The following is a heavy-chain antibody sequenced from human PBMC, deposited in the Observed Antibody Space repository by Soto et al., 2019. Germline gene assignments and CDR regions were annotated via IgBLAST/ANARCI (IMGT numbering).Heavy chain of an antibody. J-gene: IGHJ6*04. D-gene: IGHD1-26*01. Sequence: PGGSLRLSCAASGFTFSNAWINRVRQAPGKGLEWVGYICYSGSTNYNPSLKSRDTISVDTSKNQFSLKLSSVTAADTAVYYCARDRELRVWGKGTTVTVSS. CDR2: ICYSGST. V-gene: IGHV4-59*01. CDR3: ARDRELRV. CDR1: GFTFSNAW.